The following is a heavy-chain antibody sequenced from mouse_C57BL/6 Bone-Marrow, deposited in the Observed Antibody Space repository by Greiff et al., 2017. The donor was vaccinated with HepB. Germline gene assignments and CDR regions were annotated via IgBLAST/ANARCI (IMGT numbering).Heavy chain of an antibody. D-gene: IGHD1-1*01. J-gene: IGHJ2*01. CDR3: ARPYYYGSSLDY. V-gene: IGHV1-54*01. CDR1: GYAFTNYL. CDR2: INPGSGGT. Sequence: QVQLKQSGAELVRPGTSVKVSCKASGYAFTNYLIEWVKQRPGQGLEWIGVINPGSGGTNYNEKFKGKATLTADKSSSTAYMQLSSLTSEDSAVYFCARPYYYGSSLDYWGQGTTLTVSS.